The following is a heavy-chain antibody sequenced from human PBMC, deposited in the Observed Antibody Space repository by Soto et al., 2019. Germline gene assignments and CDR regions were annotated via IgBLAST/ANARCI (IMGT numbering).Heavy chain of an antibody. J-gene: IGHJ4*02. CDR1: RGTFTSYA. CDR3: ARTDYGDYYFAY. D-gene: IGHD4-17*01. CDR2: IIPIFGTA. Sequence: QVKLVQSGAEVKKPWPSVKVSCKASRGTFTSYAISWVRQTPGQGRDWRGRIIPIFGTANYAQKFQGRVTITADKSTSTADMELSSLSSEETAVYYCARTDYGDYYFAYWGQRTLVVVST. V-gene: IGHV1-69*06.